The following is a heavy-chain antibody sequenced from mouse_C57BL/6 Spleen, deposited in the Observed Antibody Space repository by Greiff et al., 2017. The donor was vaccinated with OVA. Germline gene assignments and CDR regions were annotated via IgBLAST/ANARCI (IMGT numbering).Heavy chain of an antibody. D-gene: IGHD1-1*01. Sequence: VQLQQPGAELVKPGASVKLSCKASGYTFTSYWMHWVKPRPGRGLEWIGRIYPSSGSTKYNEQFKSKATLPVDTPSSTAYRQLSSLTSEDSADDCGARGDYYGSSYWDVEGWGKGTTVTVSS. V-gene: IGHV1-72*01. J-gene: IGHJ1*03. CDR3: ARGDYYGSSYWDVEG. CDR1: GYTFTSYW. CDR2: IYPSSGST.